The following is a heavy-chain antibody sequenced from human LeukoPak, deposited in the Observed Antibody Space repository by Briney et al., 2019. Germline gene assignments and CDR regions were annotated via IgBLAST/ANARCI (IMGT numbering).Heavy chain of an antibody. CDR2: ISSSGDRT. J-gene: IGHJ4*02. Sequence: GGSLRLSCAASGFTFSTYTMSWVRQAPGKGLEWVSSISSSGDRTFYADSVKDRFTISRDNSENTLYLQMSRLRAEDTAVYYCAKDRPNYHESNGHYYRPNGDYWGQGTLVTVSS. V-gene: IGHV3-23*01. D-gene: IGHD3-22*01. CDR1: GFTFSTYT. CDR3: AKDRPNYHESNGHYYRPNGDY.